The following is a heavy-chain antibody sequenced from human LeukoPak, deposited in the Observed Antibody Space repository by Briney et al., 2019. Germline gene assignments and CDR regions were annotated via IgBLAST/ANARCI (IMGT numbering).Heavy chain of an antibody. CDR1: GFIFSSYW. D-gene: IGHD3-10*02. Sequence: GRSLRLSCAASGFIFSSYWMSWVRQAPGKGLEWVANIKQDGSEKYYVDSVKGRFSISRDNSKNTLYLQMNSLRVDDTAVYYCARDRYYVPDYWGQGTLVTVSS. CDR3: ARDRYYVPDY. V-gene: IGHV3-7*01. CDR2: IKQDGSEK. J-gene: IGHJ4*02.